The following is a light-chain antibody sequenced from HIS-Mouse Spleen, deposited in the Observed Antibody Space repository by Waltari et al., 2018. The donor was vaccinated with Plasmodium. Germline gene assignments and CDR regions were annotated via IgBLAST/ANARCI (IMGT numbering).Light chain of an antibody. J-gene: IGKJ2*01. V-gene: IGKV4-1*01. Sequence: DIVMTQSPDSLAVSLGERATINCKSSQSVLYSSNNKNYLAWYQQKPGQPPNLLIYSASTLESGVPDRFSGSGSGTDFTLTISSLQAEDVAVYYCQQYYSTPYTFGQGTKLEIK. CDR2: SAS. CDR1: QSVLYSSNNKNY. CDR3: QQYYSTPYT.